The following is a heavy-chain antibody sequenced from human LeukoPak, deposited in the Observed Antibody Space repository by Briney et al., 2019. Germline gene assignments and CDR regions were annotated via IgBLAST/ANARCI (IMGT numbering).Heavy chain of an antibody. CDR1: GFTFSSYS. CDR3: AREKMEGLPPTDENGMDV. CDR2: ISSSSSYI. D-gene: IGHD3-3*01. J-gene: IGHJ6*02. V-gene: IGHV3-21*01. Sequence: GGSLRLSCAASGFTFSSYSMNWVRQAPGKGLEWVSSISSSSSYIYYADSVKGRFTISRDNAKNSLYLQMDSLRADDTAVYYCAREKMEGLPPTDENGMDVWGQGTTVTVSS.